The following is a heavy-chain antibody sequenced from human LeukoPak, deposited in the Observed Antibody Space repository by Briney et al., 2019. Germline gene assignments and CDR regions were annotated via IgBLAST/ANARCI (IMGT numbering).Heavy chain of an antibody. Sequence: GGSLRLSRAASGFTFTSYAMSWVRQAPGKGLEWVSVLTGDGNTYYADSVKGRFTNSRDDSKNTPFLQMNSLRAEDTAVYFCAKVKWKLIGYFDYWGQGTLVTVSS. CDR3: AKVKWKLIGYFDY. V-gene: IGHV3-23*01. J-gene: IGHJ4*02. CDR2: LTGDGNT. CDR1: GFTFTSYA. D-gene: IGHD1-20*01.